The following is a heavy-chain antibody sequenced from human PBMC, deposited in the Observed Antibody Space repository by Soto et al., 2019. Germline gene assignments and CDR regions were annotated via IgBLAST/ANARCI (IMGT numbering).Heavy chain of an antibody. D-gene: IGHD6-13*01. V-gene: IGHV1-18*01. J-gene: IGHJ4*02. CDR2: ISAYNGNT. CDR3: ARDHGDSSSWYYFDY. Sequence: ASVKVSCKASGYTFTSYGISWVRQAPGQGLEWMGWISAYNGNTNYAQKLQGRVTMTTDTSTSTAYMELRSLRYDDTAVYYCARDHGDSSSWYYFDYWGQGTLVTVSS. CDR1: GYTFTSYG.